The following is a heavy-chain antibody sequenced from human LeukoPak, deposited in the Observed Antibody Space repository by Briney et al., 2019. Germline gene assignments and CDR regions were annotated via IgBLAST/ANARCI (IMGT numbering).Heavy chain of an antibody. CDR1: GYTFSSHA. D-gene: IGHD2-15*01. V-gene: IGHV1-18*01. Sequence: ASVKVSCKASGYTFSSHAISWVRQAPGQGLEWMGWISAYSGNTRYIQKFQGRVTMTTDTSTSTAYMELGSLRSDDTAVYYCARGNQYCRGVRCYPSYFGYWGQGTLVTVSS. CDR3: ARGNQYCRGVRCYPSYFGY. CDR2: ISAYSGNT. J-gene: IGHJ4*02.